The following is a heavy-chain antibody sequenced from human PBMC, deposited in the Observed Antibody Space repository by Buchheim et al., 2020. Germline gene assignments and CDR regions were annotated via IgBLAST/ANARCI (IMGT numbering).Heavy chain of an antibody. D-gene: IGHD3-22*01. CDR3: ARVKNLVVGYFDY. CDR1: GLTFSSYA. CDR2: ISNSGGNT. V-gene: IGHV3-23*01. J-gene: IGHJ4*02. Sequence: EVQLLESGGTLVQPGGSLRLSCAASGLTFSSYAMSWVRQAPGKGLEWVSSISNSGGNTYYANSVKGRFTISRDNSKSTVFLQMDSLRVEDTAVYYCARVKNLVVGYFDYWGQGTL.